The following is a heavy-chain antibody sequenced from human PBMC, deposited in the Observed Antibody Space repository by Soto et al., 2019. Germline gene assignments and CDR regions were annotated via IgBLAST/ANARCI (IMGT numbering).Heavy chain of an antibody. V-gene: IGHV3-73*01. CDR3: TRRAPGIFGAESNWFDP. CDR2: IRSKANSYAT. J-gene: IGHJ5*02. D-gene: IGHD3-3*01. Sequence: GGSLRLSCAASGFTFSGSAMHWVRQASGKGLEWVGRIRSKANSYATAYAASVKGRFTISRDDSKNTAYLQMNSLKTEDTAVYYCTRRAPGIFGAESNWFDPWGQGTLVTVSS. CDR1: GFTFSGSA.